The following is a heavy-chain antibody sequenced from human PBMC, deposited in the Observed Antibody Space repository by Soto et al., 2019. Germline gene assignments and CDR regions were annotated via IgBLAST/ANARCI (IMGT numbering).Heavy chain of an antibody. CDR1: GFTFSSYS. J-gene: IGHJ2*01. D-gene: IGHD3-22*01. V-gene: IGHV3-21*01. Sequence: GGSLRLSCAASGFTFSSYSMNWVRQAPGKGLEWVSSISSSSSYIYYADSVKGRFTISRDNAKNSLYLQMNSLRAEDTAVYYCARGLALGIVGYFDLWGRGTLVTVSS. CDR3: ARGLALGIVGYFDL. CDR2: ISSSSSYI.